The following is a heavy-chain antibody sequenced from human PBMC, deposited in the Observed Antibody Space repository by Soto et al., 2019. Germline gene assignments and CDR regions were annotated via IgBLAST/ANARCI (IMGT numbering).Heavy chain of an antibody. CDR2: ISWDGGST. V-gene: IGHV3-43*01. CDR1: GFTCYDYT. Sequence: AGGALRLSCAASGFTCYDYTMHWVRQVPGRGLEWVSLISWDGGSTYYADSVKGRFTISRDNSKNSLYLQMNSLRTDDTALYYCAKDVIAARPYYYFGLDVWGQGTTVTVSS. J-gene: IGHJ6*02. D-gene: IGHD6-6*01. CDR3: AKDVIAARPYYYFGLDV.